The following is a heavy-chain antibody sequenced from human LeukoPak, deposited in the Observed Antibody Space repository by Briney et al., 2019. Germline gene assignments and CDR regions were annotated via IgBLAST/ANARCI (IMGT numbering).Heavy chain of an antibody. J-gene: IGHJ4*02. CDR3: ARHEEEDGYNAKTFDY. Sequence: SETLSLTCTVSGGSISSSTNFWGWVRQAPGRGLEWIASTYYSRNTYYNPSLKSRVTISVDTSKNQFSLKLSSVTAEDTAVYYCARHEEEDGYNAKTFDYWGQGTLVTVSS. CDR1: GGSISSSTNF. D-gene: IGHD5-24*01. CDR2: TYYSRNT. V-gene: IGHV4-39*01.